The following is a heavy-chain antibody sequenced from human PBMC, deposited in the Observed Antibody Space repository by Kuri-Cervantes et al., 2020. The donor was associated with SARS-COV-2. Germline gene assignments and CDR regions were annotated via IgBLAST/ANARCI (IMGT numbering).Heavy chain of an antibody. Sequence: SQTLSLTCAVYGGSFSGYYWSWIRQPPGKGLEWIGEINHSGSTNYNPSLKSRVTISVDTSKNQFSLKLSSVTAADTAVYYCARDSSSFLLNWYDPWGQGTLVNVYS. CDR2: INHSGST. D-gene: IGHD6-6*01. J-gene: IGHJ5*02. V-gene: IGHV4-34*01. CDR3: ARDSSSFLLNWYDP. CDR1: GGSFSGYY.